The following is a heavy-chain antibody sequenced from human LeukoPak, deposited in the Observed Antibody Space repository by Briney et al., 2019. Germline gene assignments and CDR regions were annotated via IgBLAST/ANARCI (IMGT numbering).Heavy chain of an antibody. CDR3: ARQASSSWFARFDP. J-gene: IGHJ5*02. V-gene: IGHV4-39*01. CDR2: IYYSGNN. Sequence: SETLSLTCTVSGGSLSSSNYYWTWIRQPPGKGLEWIGTIYYSGNNYHNPSLKSRVTISVDTSKNQFSLKLSSVTAADTAVYYCARQASSSWFARFDPWGQGTLVTVSS. D-gene: IGHD6-13*01. CDR1: GGSLSSSNYY.